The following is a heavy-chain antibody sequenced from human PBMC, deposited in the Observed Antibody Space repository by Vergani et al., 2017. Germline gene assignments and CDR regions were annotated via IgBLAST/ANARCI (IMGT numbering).Heavy chain of an antibody. CDR3: AKGGDSSSSGDLDY. V-gene: IGHV3-43*01. J-gene: IGHJ4*02. CDR1: GFPFVDYT. D-gene: IGHD6-6*01. Sequence: EVQLVESGGVVVQPGGSLRLSCAASGFPFVDYTMHWVRQDPGKGLEWFSLISWDGGSTYYADSVKGRFTISRDNSKNSLYLQMNSLRAEDTALYYCAKGGDSSSSGDLDYWGQGTLVTVSS. CDR2: ISWDGGST.